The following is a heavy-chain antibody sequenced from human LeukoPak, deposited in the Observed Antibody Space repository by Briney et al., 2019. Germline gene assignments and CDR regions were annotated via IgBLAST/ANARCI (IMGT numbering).Heavy chain of an antibody. D-gene: IGHD5-18*01. CDR3: ARDLRGDSYGDFDY. Sequence: GASVKVSCKASGYTFISHGISWVRQAPGQGLGWMGWISAYNGNTNYAQKLQGRVTMTTDTSTSTAYMKLRSLRSDDTAVYYCARDLRGDSYGDFDYWGQGTLVTVSS. V-gene: IGHV1-18*01. J-gene: IGHJ4*02. CDR1: GYTFISHG. CDR2: ISAYNGNT.